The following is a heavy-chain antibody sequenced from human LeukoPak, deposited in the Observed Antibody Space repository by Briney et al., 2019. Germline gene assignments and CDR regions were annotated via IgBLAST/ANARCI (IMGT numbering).Heavy chain of an antibody. CDR3: ARHYGP. V-gene: IGHV4-34*01. J-gene: IGHJ5*02. D-gene: IGHD3-16*01. CDR2: INHSGST. CDR1: GGSFSSYY. Sequence: PSETLSLTCAVYGGSFSSYYWSWIRQPPGKGLEWIGEINHSGSTNYNPSLKRRVTVSVDTSKNQFSLKLNSVTAADTAVYYCARHYGPWGQGTLVTVSS.